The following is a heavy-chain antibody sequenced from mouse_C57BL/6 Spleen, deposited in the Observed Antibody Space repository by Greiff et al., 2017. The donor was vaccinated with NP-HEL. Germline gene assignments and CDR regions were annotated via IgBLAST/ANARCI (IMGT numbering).Heavy chain of an antibody. D-gene: IGHD1-1*01. Sequence: QVQLKQSGAELMRPGASVKLSCKATGYTFTGYWIEWVKQRPGHGLEWIGEILPGSGNTNYKEKFKGKATFTADTSSNTAHMQLSSLTTEDSAIYYCEITTPFDYWGQGTTLTVSS. J-gene: IGHJ2*01. CDR2: ILPGSGNT. CDR3: EITTPFDY. CDR1: GYTFTGYW. V-gene: IGHV1-9*01.